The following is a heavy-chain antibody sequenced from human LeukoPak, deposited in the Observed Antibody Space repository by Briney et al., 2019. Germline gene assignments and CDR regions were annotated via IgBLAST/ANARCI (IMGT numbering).Heavy chain of an antibody. Sequence: GGSLRLSCAASGFTVSNNYMSWVRRAEGKGLEWVALIYSAGGTYYADSVKGRFTISRDNSKNTLHLQMNSLRAEDTAVYYCARNSGELGAWGQGTLVTVSS. CDR3: ARNSGELGA. CDR1: GFTVSNNY. J-gene: IGHJ5*02. V-gene: IGHV3-53*01. D-gene: IGHD2-21*01. CDR2: IYSAGGT.